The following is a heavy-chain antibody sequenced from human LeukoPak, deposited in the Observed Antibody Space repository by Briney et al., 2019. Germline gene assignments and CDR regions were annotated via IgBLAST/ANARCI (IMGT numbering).Heavy chain of an antibody. CDR3: ARGSNYYDSGKGWFDP. CDR2: INHSGST. Sequence: SETLSFTCAVYGGSFSGYYWSWIRQPPGKGLEWIGEINHSGSTNYNPSLKSRVTISVDTSKNQFSLKLSSVTAADTAVYYCARGSNYYDSGKGWFDPWGQGTLVTVSS. J-gene: IGHJ5*02. D-gene: IGHD3-10*01. CDR1: GGSFSGYY. V-gene: IGHV4-34*01.